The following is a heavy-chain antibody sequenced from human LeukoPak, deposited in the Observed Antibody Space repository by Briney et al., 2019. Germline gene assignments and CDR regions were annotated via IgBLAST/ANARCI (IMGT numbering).Heavy chain of an antibody. V-gene: IGHV3-9*01. CDR2: ISWNSGSI. CDR3: AKDMSRKLELAFDI. J-gene: IGHJ3*02. D-gene: IGHD1-7*01. Sequence: GRSLRLSCAASGFTFDDYAMHWVRQAPGKGLEWVSGISWNSGSIGYADSVKGRFTISRDNAKNSLYLQMNSLGAEDTALYYCAKDMSRKLELAFDIWGQGTMVTVSS. CDR1: GFTFDDYA.